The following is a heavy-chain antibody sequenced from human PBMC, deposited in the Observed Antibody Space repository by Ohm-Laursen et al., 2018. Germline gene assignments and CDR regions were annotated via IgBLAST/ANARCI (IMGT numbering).Heavy chain of an antibody. J-gene: IGHJ3*01. CDR2: IGGDDRT. CDR3: ASRRIVTMDRGAFNV. CDR1: GFSFSSCA. Sequence: SLRLSCSASGFSFSSCAVTWVRQAPGKGLEWVSAIGGDDRTHYADSVKGRFTISKDKSKNMLYLQMNSLRAEDTAVYHCASRRIVTMDRGAFNVWGQGTMVTVSS. V-gene: IGHV3-23*01. D-gene: IGHD4-11*01.